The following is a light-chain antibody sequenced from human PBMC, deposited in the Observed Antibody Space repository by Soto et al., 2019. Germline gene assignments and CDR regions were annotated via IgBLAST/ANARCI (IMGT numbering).Light chain of an antibody. Sequence: DIQMTQSPSTLSASVGDRVTITCQASRGISSYLAWYQQKPGKPPKLLVYSASTLQSGVPSRFSGSGSGTDFTLTISSLQPEDFATYYCQQSYSIPWTFGQGTKVDIK. CDR3: QQSYSIPWT. V-gene: IGKV1-39*01. CDR2: SAS. J-gene: IGKJ1*01. CDR1: RGISSY.